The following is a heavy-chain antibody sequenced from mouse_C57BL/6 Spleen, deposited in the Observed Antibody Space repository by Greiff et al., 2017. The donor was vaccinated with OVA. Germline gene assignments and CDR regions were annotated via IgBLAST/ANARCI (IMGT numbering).Heavy chain of an antibody. CDR2: IWRGGST. Sequence: QVQLQQSGPGLVQPSQSLSITCTVSGFSLTSYGVHWVRQSPGKGLEWLGVIWRGGSTDYNAAFMSRLSITKDNSKSQVFFKMNSLQADDTAIYYCAKNGNYGSSYGLYYFDYWGQGTTLTVSS. D-gene: IGHD1-1*01. CDR3: AKNGNYGSSYGLYYFDY. V-gene: IGHV2-5*01. CDR1: GFSLTSYG. J-gene: IGHJ2*01.